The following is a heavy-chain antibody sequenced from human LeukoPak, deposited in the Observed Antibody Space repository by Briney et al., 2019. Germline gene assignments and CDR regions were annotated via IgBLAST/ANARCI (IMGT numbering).Heavy chain of an antibody. CDR3: ARDRGVVAANYYYGMDV. CDR2: ISSSGSTI. CDR1: KFTFRSYS. D-gene: IGHD2-15*01. Sequence: GGSLRLSCAASKFTFRSYSMNWVRQAPGKGLEWVSYISSSGSTIYYAASVKGRFTISRDNAKNSLYLQMNSLRAEDTAVYYCARDRGVVAANYYYGMDVWGQGTTVTVSS. J-gene: IGHJ6*02. V-gene: IGHV3-48*04.